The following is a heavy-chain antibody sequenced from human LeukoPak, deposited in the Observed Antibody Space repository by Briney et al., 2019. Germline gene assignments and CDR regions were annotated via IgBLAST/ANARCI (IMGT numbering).Heavy chain of an antibody. J-gene: IGHJ5*02. Sequence: SVKVSCKASGGTFSSYAISWVRQAPGQGLEWMGGIIPIFGTANYAQKFQGRVTITADESTSTAYMELSSLRSEDTAVYYCAREAVAARRWFDPWGQGTLVTVSS. V-gene: IGHV1-69*13. D-gene: IGHD6-19*01. CDR3: AREAVAARRWFDP. CDR2: IIPIFGTA. CDR1: GGTFSSYA.